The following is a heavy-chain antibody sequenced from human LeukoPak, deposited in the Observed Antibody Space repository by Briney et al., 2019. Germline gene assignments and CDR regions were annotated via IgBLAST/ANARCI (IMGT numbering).Heavy chain of an antibody. CDR3: ASTVTPDGMDV. Sequence: PSQTLSLTCAVSGGSISSGGYSWIWIRQPPGKGLEWIGYIYHSGSTYYNPSLKSRVTISVDRSKNQFSLKLSSVTAADTAVYYCASTVTPDGMDVWGKGTTVTVSS. D-gene: IGHD4-17*01. CDR1: GGSISSGGYS. J-gene: IGHJ6*04. CDR2: IYHSGST. V-gene: IGHV4-30-2*01.